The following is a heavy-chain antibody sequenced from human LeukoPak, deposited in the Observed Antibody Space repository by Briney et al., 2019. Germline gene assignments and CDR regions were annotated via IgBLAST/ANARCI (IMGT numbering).Heavy chain of an antibody. Sequence: SETLSLTCAVYGGSFSGYYWSWIRQPPGKGLEWIGEINHSGSTNYNPSLKSRVTISVDTSKNQFSLKLSSVTAADTAVYYCARGVDGPTPPYYFDYWGQGTLVTVSS. V-gene: IGHV4-34*01. CDR1: GGSFSGYY. J-gene: IGHJ4*02. CDR3: ARGVDGPTPPYYFDY. CDR2: INHSGST. D-gene: IGHD5-24*01.